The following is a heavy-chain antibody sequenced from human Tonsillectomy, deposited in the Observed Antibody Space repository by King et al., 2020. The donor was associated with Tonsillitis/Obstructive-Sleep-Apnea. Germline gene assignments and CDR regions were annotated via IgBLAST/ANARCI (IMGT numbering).Heavy chain of an antibody. J-gene: IGHJ6*03. Sequence: VQLQQWGAGLLKPSETVSLTCAVYGGSFSGYYWSWIRQPPGKGLEWIGEINHSGGTNYNPSLKSRVTISVDTSRKQFSLQLGSVTAADTAVYYGARVLRITMVPKGYYYYMDVWGKGTTVTVSS. D-gene: IGHD3-10*01. CDR2: INHSGGT. CDR3: ARVLRITMVPKGYYYYMDV. CDR1: GGSFSGYY. V-gene: IGHV4-34*01.